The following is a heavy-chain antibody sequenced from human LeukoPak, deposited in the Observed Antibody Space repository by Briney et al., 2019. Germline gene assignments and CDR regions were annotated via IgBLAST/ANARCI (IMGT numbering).Heavy chain of an antibody. CDR1: GGSISSYY. V-gene: IGHV4-4*07. CDR2: IYTSGST. J-gene: IGHJ6*02. CDR3: ARDRRAHALNYGMDV. Sequence: SETLSLTCTVSGGSISSYYWSWLRQPAGKGLKWIGRIYTSGSTNYNPSLKSRVTMSVDTSKNQFSLKLSSVTAADTAVYYCARDRRAHALNYGMDVWGQGTTVTVSS. D-gene: IGHD3-16*02.